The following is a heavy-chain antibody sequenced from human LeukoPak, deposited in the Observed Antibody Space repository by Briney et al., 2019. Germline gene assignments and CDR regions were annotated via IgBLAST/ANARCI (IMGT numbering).Heavy chain of an antibody. V-gene: IGHV3-30*03. J-gene: IGHJ6*02. D-gene: IGHD3-3*01. CDR3: ARVPDYDFWSGPTLYYYYGMDV. Sequence: PGRSLRLSCAASGFTFSSYGMHWVRQAPGKGLEWVAVISYDGSNKYYADSVKGRFTISRDNSKNTLYLQMNSLRAEDTAVYYCARVPDYDFWSGPTLYYYYGMDVWGQGTTVTVSS. CDR2: ISYDGSNK. CDR1: GFTFSSYG.